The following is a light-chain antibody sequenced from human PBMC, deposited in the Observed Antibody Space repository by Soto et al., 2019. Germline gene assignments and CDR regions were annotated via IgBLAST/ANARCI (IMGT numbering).Light chain of an antibody. J-gene: IGKJ1*01. Sequence: EIRMTRSPANLSMSPGERATLSCRASQSVGRRYLAWYQQKPGQAPRLLIYGASIRATGIPDRFSGSGSGTDFTLTVSRLEPEDFAVYYCQQYNISPRTFGQ. CDR3: QQYNISPRT. CDR1: QSVGRRY. CDR2: GAS. V-gene: IGKV3-20*01.